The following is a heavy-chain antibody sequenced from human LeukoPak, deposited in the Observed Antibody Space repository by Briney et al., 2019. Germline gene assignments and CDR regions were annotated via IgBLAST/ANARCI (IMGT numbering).Heavy chain of an antibody. CDR2: ISYDGSNK. CDR1: GFTFSSYG. Sequence: PGGSLRLSCAASGFTFSSYGMHWVRQAPGKGLEWVAVISYDGSNKYYADSVKGRFTISRDNSKNTLYLRMNSLRAEDTAVYYCATAGDDAFDIWGQGTMVTVSS. D-gene: IGHD3-16*01. J-gene: IGHJ3*02. V-gene: IGHV3-30*03. CDR3: ATAGDDAFDI.